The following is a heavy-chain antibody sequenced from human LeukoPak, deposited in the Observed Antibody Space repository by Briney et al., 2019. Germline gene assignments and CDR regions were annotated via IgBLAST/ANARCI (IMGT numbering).Heavy chain of an antibody. V-gene: IGHV3-23*01. CDR1: GFTFSSYA. Sequence: GGSLRLSCAASGFTFSSYAMSWVRRAPGKGLEWVSAISGSGGSTYYADSVKGRFTISRDNSKNTLYLQMNSLRAEDTAVYYCAKEAPYDFWSGYYTDYWGQGTLVTVSS. CDR2: ISGSGGST. J-gene: IGHJ4*02. D-gene: IGHD3-3*01. CDR3: AKEAPYDFWSGYYTDY.